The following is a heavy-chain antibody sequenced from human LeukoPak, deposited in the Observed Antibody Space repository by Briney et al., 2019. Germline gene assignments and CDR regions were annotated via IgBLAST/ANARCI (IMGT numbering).Heavy chain of an antibody. CDR1: GGSSSSGIYY. CDR3: ARDGYYDILTGYYRPMNYYYYYYMDV. D-gene: IGHD3-9*01. J-gene: IGHJ6*03. Sequence: SQTLSLTCTVSGGSSSSGIYYWSWIRQPPGKGLEWNGSIYYSGSTYYNPSLKSRVTISVDTSKNQFSLKLSSVTAADTAVYYCARDGYYDILTGYYRPMNYYYYYYMDVWGKGTTVTISS. V-gene: IGHV4-39*02. CDR2: IYYSGST.